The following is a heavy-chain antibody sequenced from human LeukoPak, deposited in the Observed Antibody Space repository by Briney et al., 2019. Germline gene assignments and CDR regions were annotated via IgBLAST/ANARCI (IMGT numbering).Heavy chain of an antibody. CDR2: INSDGSST. CDR3: ARGNYVWGSYRLDAFDI. J-gene: IGHJ3*02. D-gene: IGHD3-16*02. CDR1: GFTFSSYW. V-gene: IGHV3-74*01. Sequence: GGSLRLSCAASGFTFSSYWMHWVRQAPGKGLVWVSRINSDGSSTSYADSVKGRFTISRDNAKNTLYLQMNSLRAEDTAVYYCARGNYVWGSYRLDAFDIWGQGTMVTVSS.